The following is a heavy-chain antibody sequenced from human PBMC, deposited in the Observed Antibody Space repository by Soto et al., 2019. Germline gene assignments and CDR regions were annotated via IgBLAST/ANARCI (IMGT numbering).Heavy chain of an antibody. J-gene: IGHJ6*02. CDR1: GGTIRSYF. D-gene: IGHD3-22*01. V-gene: IGHV4-59*01. Sequence: SETQSLTCTVSGGTIRSYFWSWIRQPPGKGLEWIGCVYHSGSTNYSPSLKRRVSISVDTSKNQFSLRLTSVTAADTAVYYCARTYSSSYSRYPVYYGMDVWGQGTTVTVSS. CDR2: VYHSGST. CDR3: ARTYSSSYSRYPVYYGMDV.